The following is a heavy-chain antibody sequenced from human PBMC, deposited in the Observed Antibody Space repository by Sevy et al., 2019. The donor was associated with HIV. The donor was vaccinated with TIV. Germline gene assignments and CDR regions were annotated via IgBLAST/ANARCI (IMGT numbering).Heavy chain of an antibody. CDR1: GYTFTGYY. J-gene: IGHJ4*02. Sequence: ASVKVSCKASGYTFTGYYMHWVRQAPGQGLEWMGWINPNSGGTNYAQKFQGRVTMTRDTSISTAYMELGRLRSDDTAVYYCARSPYSSGWGAFDYWGQGTLVTVSS. V-gene: IGHV1-2*02. CDR2: INPNSGGT. CDR3: ARSPYSSGWGAFDY. D-gene: IGHD6-19*01.